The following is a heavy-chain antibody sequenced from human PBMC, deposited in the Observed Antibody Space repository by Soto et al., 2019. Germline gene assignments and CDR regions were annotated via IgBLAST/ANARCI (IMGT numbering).Heavy chain of an antibody. CDR1: GFTFSVYA. V-gene: IGHV3-23*01. J-gene: IGHJ6*02. CDR3: ARGIAARLNYYYGMDV. CDR2: ISTSGDKT. D-gene: IGHD6-6*01. Sequence: GGSLRLSCAASGFTFSVYAISWVRQAPGKGLEWLSAISTSGDKTYYADSVEGRFTISRDNSKNTLYLQMNSLRAEDTAVYYSARGIAARLNYYYGMDVWGQGTMVTVSS.